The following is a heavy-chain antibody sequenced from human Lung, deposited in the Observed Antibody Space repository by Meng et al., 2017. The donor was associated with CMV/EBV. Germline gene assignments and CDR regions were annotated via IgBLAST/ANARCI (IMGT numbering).Heavy chain of an antibody. CDR1: GFTFSDYG. CDR3: AKDGGGNWWNTFHI. D-gene: IGHD2-21*01. Sequence: GGSLRLSCVGSGFTFSDYGMHWVRQAPDKGLEWVTFIRNDETNKYYADSVKGRFTISRDNSKNTLHLEMNSLRPEDTAAYYCAKDGGGNWWNTFHIRGQGXTVTVSS. V-gene: IGHV3-30*02. J-gene: IGHJ3*02. CDR2: IRNDETNK.